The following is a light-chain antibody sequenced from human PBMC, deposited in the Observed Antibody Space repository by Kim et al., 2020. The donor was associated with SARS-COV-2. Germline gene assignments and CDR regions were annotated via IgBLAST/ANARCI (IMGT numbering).Light chain of an antibody. J-gene: IGLJ3*02. Sequence: GQRLTISCSGSSSNIGSNIRNWYQQLPGTAPKLLIYTNSQRPSGVPDRFSGSKSGTSASLAISGLQSEDEADYYCAAWDDSLNGWVFGGGTQLTVL. CDR2: TNS. CDR3: AAWDDSLNGWV. V-gene: IGLV1-44*01. CDR1: SSNIGSNI.